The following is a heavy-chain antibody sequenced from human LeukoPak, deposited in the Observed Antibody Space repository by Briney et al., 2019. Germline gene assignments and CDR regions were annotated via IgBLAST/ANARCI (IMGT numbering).Heavy chain of an antibody. D-gene: IGHD3-22*01. V-gene: IGHV4-34*01. CDR3: ASSGYYRHHFDY. Sequence: GSLRLSCAASGFTFSSYAMSWVRQAPGKGLEWIGEINHSGSTNYNPSLKSRVTISVDTSKNQFSLKLSSVTAADTAVYYCASSGYYRHHFDYWGQGTLVTVSS. CDR2: INHSGST. CDR1: GFTFSSYA. J-gene: IGHJ4*02.